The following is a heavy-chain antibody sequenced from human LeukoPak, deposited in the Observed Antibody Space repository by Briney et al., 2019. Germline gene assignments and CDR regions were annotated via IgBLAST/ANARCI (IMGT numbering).Heavy chain of an antibody. Sequence: GGSLRLSCAASGFTFSGNWMHWVRQAPGKGLVWVSRVSSDGSSITYADSVKGRFTISRDNAKNTLYLQMNSLRADDTAVYYCASALNPSRFNWFDPWGQGTLVTVSS. CDR1: GFTFSGNW. V-gene: IGHV3-74*01. CDR3: ASALNPSRFNWFDP. CDR2: VSSDGSSI. J-gene: IGHJ5*02.